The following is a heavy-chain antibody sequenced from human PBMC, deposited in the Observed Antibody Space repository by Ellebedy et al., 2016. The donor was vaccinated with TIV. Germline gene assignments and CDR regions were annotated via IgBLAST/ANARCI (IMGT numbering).Heavy chain of an antibody. CDR2: ISSSGTPI. V-gene: IGHV3-48*02. D-gene: IGHD1-26*01. CDR1: GFTFSTYG. J-gene: IGHJ4*02. Sequence: GESLEISXAASGFTFSTYGMTWVRQAPGKGLQWVSYISSSGTPIYYADSVKGRFTISRDNAKNSLYLQLNSLRDEDTAVYYCTRASDFDYWGQGTQVTGSS. CDR3: TRASDFDY.